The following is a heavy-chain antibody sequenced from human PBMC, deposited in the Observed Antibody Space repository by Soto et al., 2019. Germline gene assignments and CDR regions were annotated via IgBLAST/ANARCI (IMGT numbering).Heavy chain of an antibody. D-gene: IGHD3-9*01. J-gene: IGHJ4*02. V-gene: IGHV3-48*01. CDR1: GFTFSSYS. CDR3: ARGMAEEQIFYYFDY. CDR2: ISSSSSTI. Sequence: GGSLRLSCAASGFTFSSYSMNWVRQAPGKGLEWVSYISSSSSTIHYSDSVKGRFTTSRDNAKNSLYLQMNSLRAEDTAVYYCARGMAEEQIFYYFDYWGQGTLVTVS.